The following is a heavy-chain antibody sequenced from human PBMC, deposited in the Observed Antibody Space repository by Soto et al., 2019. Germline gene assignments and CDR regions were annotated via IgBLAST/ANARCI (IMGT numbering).Heavy chain of an antibody. CDR3: VRIFLSALSYYYYYYMDV. J-gene: IGHJ6*03. D-gene: IGHD2-15*01. Sequence: PGGSLRLSCAASGFTFSSYSMNWVRQAPGKGLEWVSYISSSSSTIYYADSVKGRFTISRDNAKNSLYLQMNSLRAEDTAVYYCVRIFLSALSYYYYYYMDVWGKGTTVTVSS. V-gene: IGHV3-48*01. CDR2: ISSSSSTI. CDR1: GFTFSSYS.